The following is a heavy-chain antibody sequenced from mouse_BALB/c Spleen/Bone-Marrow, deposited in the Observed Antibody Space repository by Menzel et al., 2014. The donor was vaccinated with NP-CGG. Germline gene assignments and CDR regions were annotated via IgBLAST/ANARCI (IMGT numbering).Heavy chain of an antibody. D-gene: IGHD2-14*01. CDR1: GFNIKDYY. CDR2: IDPENGDT. CDR3: NRYGWYFDV. J-gene: IGHJ1*01. V-gene: IGHV14-4*02. Sequence: VQLQQSGAELVRSGASVKLSCTASGFNIKDYYMHWVKQRPEQGLEWIGWIDPENGDTEYAPKFQGKATMTADTSSNPAYLQLRSLTSEDTAVYYCNRYGWYFDVWGAGTTVTVSS.